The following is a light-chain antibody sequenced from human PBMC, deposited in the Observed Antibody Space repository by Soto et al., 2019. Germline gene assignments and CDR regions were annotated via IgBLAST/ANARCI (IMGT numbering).Light chain of an antibody. CDR2: DVN. J-gene: IGLJ2*01. CDR1: SSDVGGYNY. Sequence: QSALTQPPSASGSPGQSVTISCTGTSSDVGGYNYVSWYQQHPGKAPKLMIYDVNKRPPGVPDRFSGSKSGNTASLTVSGLQAEDEADYYFSSYAGSNGVVFGGGTKLTVL. CDR3: SSYAGSNGVV. V-gene: IGLV2-8*01.